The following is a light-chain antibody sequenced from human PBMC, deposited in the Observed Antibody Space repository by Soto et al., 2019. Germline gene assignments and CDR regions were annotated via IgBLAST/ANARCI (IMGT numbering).Light chain of an antibody. Sequence: EIVLTQSPGTLSLSPGERATLSCRASQSLTSSFLAWYQQKPGQAPRLLIYGASSRATGLPDRFSGSGSGTDFTLTISRLEPEDFAMYYCQQYGNSPPTFGQGTKVEIK. V-gene: IGKV3-20*01. CDR2: GAS. J-gene: IGKJ1*01. CDR3: QQYGNSPPT. CDR1: QSLTSSF.